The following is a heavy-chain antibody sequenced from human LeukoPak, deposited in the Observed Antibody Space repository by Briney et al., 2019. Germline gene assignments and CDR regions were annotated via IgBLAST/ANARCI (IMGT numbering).Heavy chain of an antibody. CDR3: ARAFMGRASVYYFDY. V-gene: IGHV3-13*01. CDR1: GFTFSSYD. CDR2: IGTAGDT. J-gene: IGHJ4*02. Sequence: GGSLRLSCAASGFTFSSYDMHWVRQATGKGLEWVSAIGTAGDTYYPGSVKGRFTISRENAKNSLYLQMNSLRAGDTAVYYCARAFMGRASVYYFDYWGQGTLVTVSS. D-gene: IGHD3-10*01.